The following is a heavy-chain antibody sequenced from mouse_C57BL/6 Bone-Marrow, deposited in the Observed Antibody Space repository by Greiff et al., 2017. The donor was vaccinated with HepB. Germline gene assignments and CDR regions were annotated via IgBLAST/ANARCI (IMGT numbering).Heavy chain of an antibody. J-gene: IGHJ2*01. V-gene: IGHV5-12*01. CDR2: ISNGGGST. CDR1: GFTFSDYY. CDR3: ARHGDSGWDY. Sequence: EVQGVESGGGLVQPGGSLKLSCAASGFTFSDYYMYWVRQTPEKRLEWVAYISNGGGSTYYPDTVKGRFTISRDNAKNTLYLQISRLKSEDTAMYYCARHGDSGWDYWGQGTTLTVSS. D-gene: IGHD2-13*01.